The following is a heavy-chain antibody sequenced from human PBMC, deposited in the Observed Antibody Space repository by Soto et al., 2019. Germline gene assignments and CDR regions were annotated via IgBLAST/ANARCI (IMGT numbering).Heavy chain of an antibody. CDR3: ARDSGSRGYDALDY. J-gene: IGHJ4*02. V-gene: IGHV3-33*01. Sequence: QVQLVESGGGVVQPGRSLRLSCAASGFTFSSYGMHWVRQAPGKGLEWVAVIWYDGSNKYYADSVKGRFTISRDNSMNTLYLQMNSLGAEDTAVYYCARDSGSRGYDALDYWGQGTLVTVSS. CDR1: GFTFSSYG. CDR2: IWYDGSNK. D-gene: IGHD5-12*01.